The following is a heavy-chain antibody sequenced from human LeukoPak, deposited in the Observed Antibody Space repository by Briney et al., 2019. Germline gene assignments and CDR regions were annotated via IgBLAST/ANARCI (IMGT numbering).Heavy chain of an antibody. Sequence: PWVSLRLSCRASGFPLSSYWVIWVPHAPGNGLEWVAMIDQDGGEEHYLDSVKGRFTISTDNTEDSVYLQVNSLRVDDTAVYYCAGSTGWLLDNWGQGTLATVSS. J-gene: IGHJ4*02. CDR2: IDQDGGEE. CDR3: AGSTGWLLDN. D-gene: IGHD2-2*01. V-gene: IGHV3-7*01. CDR1: GFPLSSYW.